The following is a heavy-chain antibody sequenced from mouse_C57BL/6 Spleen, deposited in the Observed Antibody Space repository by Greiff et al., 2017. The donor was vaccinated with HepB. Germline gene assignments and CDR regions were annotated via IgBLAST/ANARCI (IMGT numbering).Heavy chain of an antibody. CDR2: IWSGGST. V-gene: IGHV2-2*01. CDR3: ARNDPLNYYGSSYGYFDV. Sequence: VQLQQSGPGLVQPSQSLSITCTVSGFSLTSYGVHWVRQSPGKGLEWLGVIWSGGSTDYNAAFISRLSISKDNSKSQVFFKMNSLQADDTAIYYCARNDPLNYYGSSYGYFDVWGTGTTVTVSS. D-gene: IGHD1-1*01. J-gene: IGHJ1*03. CDR1: GFSLTSYG.